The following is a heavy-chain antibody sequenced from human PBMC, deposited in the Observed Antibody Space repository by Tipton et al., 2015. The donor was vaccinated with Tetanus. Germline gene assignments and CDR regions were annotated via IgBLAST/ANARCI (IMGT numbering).Heavy chain of an antibody. J-gene: IGHJ5*02. D-gene: IGHD6-6*01. CDR2: INHSGST. V-gene: IGHV4-34*01. CDR3: ARGLDWFDP. Sequence: TLSLTCAVYGGSFSGYYWSWIRQPPGKGLEWIGEINHSGSTNYNPSLKSRATISVDTSKNQFSLKLSSVTAADTAVYYCARGLDWFDPWGQGTLVTVSS. CDR1: GGSFSGYY.